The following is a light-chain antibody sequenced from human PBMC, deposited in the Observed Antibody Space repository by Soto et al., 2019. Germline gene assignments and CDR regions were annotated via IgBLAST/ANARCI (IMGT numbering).Light chain of an antibody. V-gene: IGKV3-20*01. J-gene: IGKJ2*01. CDR3: QQYGSSRNT. CDR1: QSVTSSY. CDR2: SAS. Sequence: ENVFTQSPGTLSLSPGERATLSCRASQSVTSSYLAWYQQKPGQAPRLLIYSASSRATGVPDRFSGSGSATDFTLTISRXEPEDFAVYYCQQYGSSRNTFGQGTKVDIK.